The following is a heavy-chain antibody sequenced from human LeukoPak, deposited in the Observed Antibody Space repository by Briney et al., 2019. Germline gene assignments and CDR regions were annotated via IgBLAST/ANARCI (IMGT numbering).Heavy chain of an antibody. J-gene: IGHJ4*02. D-gene: IGHD3-3*01. CDR2: INHSGST. Sequence: SETLSLTCAVYGGSFSGYYWSWIRQPPGEGVEWIGEINHSGSTNYNPSLKSRVTISVDTSKNQFSLKLSSVTAADTAVYYCARETDYDFWSGQKGFDYWGQGTLVTVSS. CDR1: GGSFSGYY. CDR3: ARETDYDFWSGQKGFDY. V-gene: IGHV4-34*01.